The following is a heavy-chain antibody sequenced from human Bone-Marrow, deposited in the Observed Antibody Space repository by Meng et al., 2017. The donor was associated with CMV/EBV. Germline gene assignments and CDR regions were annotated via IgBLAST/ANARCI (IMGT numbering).Heavy chain of an antibody. D-gene: IGHD2-2*02. CDR3: ARGGRYCSSTSCHTGWYFDL. CDR2: INPNSGGT. J-gene: IGHJ2*01. CDR1: GYTFTGYY. V-gene: IGHV1-2*02. Sequence: ASVKVSCKASGYTFTGYYMHWVRQAPGQGLEWMGWINPNSGGTNYARKFQGRITMTRDTSISTAYMELRRLRADDPAVYYCARGGRYCSSTSCHTGWYFDLWGRGTLVTVSS.